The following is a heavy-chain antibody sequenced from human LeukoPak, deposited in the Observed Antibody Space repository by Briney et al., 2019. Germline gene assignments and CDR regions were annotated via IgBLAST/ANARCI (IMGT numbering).Heavy chain of an antibody. CDR1: GGSISSGGYY. V-gene: IGHV4-30-2*01. J-gene: IGHJ4*02. CDR2: INHSGST. Sequence: PSQTLSLTCTVSGGSISSGGYYWSWIRQPPGKGLEWIGEINHSGSTNYNPSLKSRVTISVDTSKNQFSLKLSSVTAADTAVYYCASGSVAGNYYFDYWGQGTLVTVS. CDR3: ASGSVAGNYYFDY. D-gene: IGHD6-19*01.